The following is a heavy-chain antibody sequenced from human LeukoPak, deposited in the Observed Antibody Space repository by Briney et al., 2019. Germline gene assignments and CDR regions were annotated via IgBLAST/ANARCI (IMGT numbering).Heavy chain of an antibody. CDR1: GFTFNNYA. CDR3: ARDYADYVGYFFFDY. CDR2: ISGGGETT. V-gene: IGHV3-23*01. D-gene: IGHD4-17*01. Sequence: GGSLRLSCAASGFTFNNYAMNWVRQAPGKGLEWVSSISGGGETTYYADLAMGRFTVSRDNSQNTLYLQMNSLRAEDTAVYYCARDYADYVGYFFFDYWGQGTLVTVSS. J-gene: IGHJ4*02.